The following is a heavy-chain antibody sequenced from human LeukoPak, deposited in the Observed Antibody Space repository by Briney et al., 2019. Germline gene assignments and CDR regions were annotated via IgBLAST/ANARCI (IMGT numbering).Heavy chain of an antibody. V-gene: IGHV3-21*01. Sequence: GGSLRLSCAASGFTFSSYSMNWVRQAPGKGLEWVSSSSSSSSYIYYADSVKGRFTISRDNAKNSLYLQMNSLRAEDTAVYYCARSPTLYNWFDPWGQGTLVTVSS. J-gene: IGHJ5*02. CDR1: GFTFSSYS. CDR2: SSSSSSYI. CDR3: ARSPTLYNWFDP.